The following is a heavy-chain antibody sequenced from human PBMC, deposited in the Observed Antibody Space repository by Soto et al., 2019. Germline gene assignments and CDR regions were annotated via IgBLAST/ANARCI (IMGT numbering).Heavy chain of an antibody. CDR1: GFTFSSYG. D-gene: IGHD3-10*01. V-gene: IGHV3-30*18. CDR2: ISYDGSNK. J-gene: IGHJ6*02. Sequence: PGGSLRLSCAASGFTFSSYGMHWVRQAPGKGLEWVAVISYDGSNKYYAYSVKGRFTISRDNTKNTLYLQMNSLRAEDTAVYYCSKDGWGPPDGMDVWGQGTTVTVSS. CDR3: SKDGWGPPDGMDV.